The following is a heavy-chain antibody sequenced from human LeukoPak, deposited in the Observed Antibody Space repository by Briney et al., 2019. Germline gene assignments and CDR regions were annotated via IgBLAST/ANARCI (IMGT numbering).Heavy chain of an antibody. CDR1: GGSFSGYF. V-gene: IGHV4-34*01. Sequence: PSETLSLTCAVYGGSFSGYFWSWIRQPPGKGLEWIGEIYHSGSTNYNPSLKSRVTISVDTSKNQFSLKLSSVTAADTAVYYCARGEGGFDYWGQGTLVTVSS. D-gene: IGHD3-16*01. J-gene: IGHJ4*02. CDR3: ARGEGGFDY. CDR2: IYHSGST.